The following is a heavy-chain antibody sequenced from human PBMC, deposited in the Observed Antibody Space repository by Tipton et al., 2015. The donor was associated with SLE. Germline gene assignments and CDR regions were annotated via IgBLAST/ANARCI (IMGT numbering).Heavy chain of an antibody. CDR1: GFTFNRYW. CDR3: ARDPRALGYFDY. Sequence: SLRLSCAASGFTFNRYWMSWVRQAPGKGLEWVANIKQDGSEKDYVDSVKGRFTISRDNAKNSLYLQMNSLRAEDTAVYYCARDPRALGYFDYWGQGTLVTVSS. CDR2: IKQDGSEK. V-gene: IGHV3-7*01. J-gene: IGHJ4*02.